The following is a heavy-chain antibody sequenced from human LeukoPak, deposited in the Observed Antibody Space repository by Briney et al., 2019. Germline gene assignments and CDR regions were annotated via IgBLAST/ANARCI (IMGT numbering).Heavy chain of an antibody. J-gene: IGHJ3*01. V-gene: IGHV4-34*01. CDR3: ARGFPPGSGSRGSHAFDL. CDR1: EMSFSAYY. CDR2: INYGGST. D-gene: IGHD6-19*01. Sequence: SETLTLTCAVSEMSFSAYYWIWIRQSPGKGLEWIGEINYGGSTKYTPSLEGRGTILIDTSKNQFSLKLTSVTAADTAVYYCARGFPPGSGSRGSHAFDLWGQGTMVTVSS.